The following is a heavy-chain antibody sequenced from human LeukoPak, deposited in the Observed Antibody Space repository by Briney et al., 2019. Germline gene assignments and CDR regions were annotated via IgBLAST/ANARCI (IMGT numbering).Heavy chain of an antibody. CDR3: ALLRGGTYFDY. CDR2: ISYSGST. D-gene: IGHD3-16*01. V-gene: IGHV4-39*01. J-gene: IGHJ4*02. Sequence: PSETLSPTCTVSGGSITTSTYYWGWIRQPPGKGLEWIGSISYSGSTYYNASLKSRVTISADTSKNQFSLEMSSVTAADTAVYYCALLRGGTYFDYWGQATLVTVSS. CDR1: GGSITTSTYY.